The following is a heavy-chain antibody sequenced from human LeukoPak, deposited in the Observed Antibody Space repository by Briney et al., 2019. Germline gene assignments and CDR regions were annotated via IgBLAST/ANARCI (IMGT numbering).Heavy chain of an antibody. V-gene: IGHV3-64*01. CDR3: ARGISSGWWYWYFDL. D-gene: IGHD6-19*01. Sequence: GGSLRLSCAASGFTFSSYAMRWVRQAPGKGLEYVSAISSNGGSTYYANSVKGRFTISRDNSKNTLYLQMGSLRAEDMAVYYCARGISSGWWYWYFDLWGRGTLVTVSS. J-gene: IGHJ2*01. CDR2: ISSNGGST. CDR1: GFTFSSYA.